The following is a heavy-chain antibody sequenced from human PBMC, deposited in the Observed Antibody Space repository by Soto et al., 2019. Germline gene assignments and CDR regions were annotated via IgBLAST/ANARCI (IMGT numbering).Heavy chain of an antibody. V-gene: IGHV3-53*01. D-gene: IGHD4-4*01. Sequence: GGSLRLSCAASGFTVSSNYMSWVRQAPGKGLEWVSVIYSGGTTYYADSVKGSFTTSRHNSKNTPYLQLNSLQADDTAVYYCARASSVSNSFDYWGQGTLVTVSS. J-gene: IGHJ4*02. CDR1: GFTVSSNY. CDR3: ARASSVSNSFDY. CDR2: IYSGGTT.